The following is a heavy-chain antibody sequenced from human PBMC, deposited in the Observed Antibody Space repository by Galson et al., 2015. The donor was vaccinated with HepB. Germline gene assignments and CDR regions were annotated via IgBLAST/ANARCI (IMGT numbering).Heavy chain of an antibody. CDR1: GYTFTSYG. Sequence: QSGAEVKKPGESLRISCKASGYTFTSYGISWVRQAPGQGLEWMGWISAYNGNTNYAQKLQGRVTMTTDTSTSTAYMELRSLRSNDTAVYYCARVADSSGYYYYYYMDVWGKGTTVTVSS. D-gene: IGHD3-22*01. J-gene: IGHJ6*03. CDR3: ARVADSSGYYYYYYMDV. CDR2: ISAYNGNT. V-gene: IGHV1-18*01.